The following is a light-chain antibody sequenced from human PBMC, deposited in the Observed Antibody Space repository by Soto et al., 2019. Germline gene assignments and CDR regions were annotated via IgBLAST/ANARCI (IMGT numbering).Light chain of an antibody. CDR1: QSIGSW. V-gene: IGKV1-5*03. J-gene: IGKJ2*01. Sequence: DIQMTQSPSTLSASVGDGVTMTCRASQSIGSWLAWYQQKPGKAPKLLISKATNLQSGVPSRFSGSGSGTDFSLTISSLQPVDSATYYCQQYNDFQYTFGQGTKLEI. CDR2: KAT. CDR3: QQYNDFQYT.